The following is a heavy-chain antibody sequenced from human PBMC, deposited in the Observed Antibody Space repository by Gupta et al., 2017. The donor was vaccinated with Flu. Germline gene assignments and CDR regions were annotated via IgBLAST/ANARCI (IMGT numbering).Heavy chain of an antibody. J-gene: IGHJ4*02. CDR3: TTPPPGHDDGDYEPDY. D-gene: IGHD4-17*01. V-gene: IGHV3-15*01. CDR2: IKSKTDGGTT. Sequence: EVQLVESGGGLVKPGGSLRLSCAASGFTFSNAWMSWVRQAPGKGLEWVGRIKSKTDGGTTDYAAPVKGRFTISRDDSKNTLYLQMNSLKTEDTAVYYCTTPPPGHDDGDYEPDYWGQGTLVTVSS. CDR1: GFTFSNAW.